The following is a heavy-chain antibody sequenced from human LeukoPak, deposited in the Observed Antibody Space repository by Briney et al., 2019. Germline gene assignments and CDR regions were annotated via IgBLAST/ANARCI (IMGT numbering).Heavy chain of an antibody. V-gene: IGHV4-30-4*01. CDR1: GGSISSGDYY. J-gene: IGHJ5*02. Sequence: PSQTLSLTCTFSGGSISSGDYYWSWLRQPPGKGLEWIGYIYYSGSTYYNPSLKSRVTISVDASKNQFSLKPSSVSAADTAVYHCARAHGSVRGNLHWFDPGGQGTLVTLS. CDR3: ARAHGSVRGNLHWFDP. D-gene: IGHD3-10*01. CDR2: IYYSGST.